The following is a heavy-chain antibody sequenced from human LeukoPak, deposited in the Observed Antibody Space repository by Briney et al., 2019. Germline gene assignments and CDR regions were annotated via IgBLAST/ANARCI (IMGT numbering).Heavy chain of an antibody. V-gene: IGHV1-18*01. CDR1: GYTFTSYG. Sequence: GASVKVSYKASGYTFTSYGISWVRQAPGQGLEWMGWISAYNGNTNYAQKLQGRVTMTTDTSTSTAYMELRSLRSDDTAVYYCARDTHDYYDSSGPPLYWGQGTLVTVSS. CDR2: ISAYNGNT. CDR3: ARDTHDYYDSSGPPLY. J-gene: IGHJ4*02. D-gene: IGHD3-22*01.